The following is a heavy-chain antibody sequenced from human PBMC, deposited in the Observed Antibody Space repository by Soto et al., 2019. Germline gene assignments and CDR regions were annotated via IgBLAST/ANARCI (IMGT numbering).Heavy chain of an antibody. CDR3: ARDVWHCTNGVCPQYYYYYYGMDV. Sequence: QVQLVESGGGVVQPGRSLRLSCAASGFTFSSYGMHWVRQAPGKGLEWVAVIWYDGSNKYYADSVKGRFTISRDNSKNTLYLQMNSLRAEDTAVYYCARDVWHCTNGVCPQYYYYYYGMDVW. V-gene: IGHV3-33*01. D-gene: IGHD2-8*01. J-gene: IGHJ6*01. CDR2: IWYDGSNK. CDR1: GFTFSSYG.